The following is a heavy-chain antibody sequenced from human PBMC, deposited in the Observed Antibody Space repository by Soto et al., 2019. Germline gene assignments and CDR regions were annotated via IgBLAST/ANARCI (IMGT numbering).Heavy chain of an antibody. CDR1: CGSFSGYY. D-gene: IGHD6-6*01. CDR2: INHSGST. Sequence: SETLSLTCAVYCGSFSGYYWSWIRQPPGKGLEWIGEINHSGSTNYNPSLKSRVNMSVDTTKNQISLKLSSVTAADTAVYYCARTSKFDCWGQGTRVTVS. CDR3: ARTSKFDC. J-gene: IGHJ4*02. V-gene: IGHV4-34*01.